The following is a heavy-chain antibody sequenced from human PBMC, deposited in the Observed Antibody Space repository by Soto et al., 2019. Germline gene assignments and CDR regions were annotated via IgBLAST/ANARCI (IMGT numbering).Heavy chain of an antibody. D-gene: IGHD2-15*01. Sequence: QVQPVESGGGVVQPGRSLRLSCAASGFTFSSYAMHWVRQAPGKGLEWVAVISYDGSNKYYADSVKGRFTISRDNSKNTLYLQMNSLRAEDTAVYYCARDRDIVVVVAATLDYWGQGTLVTVSS. V-gene: IGHV3-30-3*01. J-gene: IGHJ4*02. CDR2: ISYDGSNK. CDR3: ARDRDIVVVVAATLDY. CDR1: GFTFSSYA.